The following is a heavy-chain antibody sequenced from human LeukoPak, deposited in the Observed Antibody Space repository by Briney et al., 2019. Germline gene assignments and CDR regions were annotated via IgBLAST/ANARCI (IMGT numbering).Heavy chain of an antibody. J-gene: IGHJ4*02. V-gene: IGHV3-13*01. CDR3: ARVRRDSSGWYHVDY. CDR1: GFTFSSYD. D-gene: IGHD6-19*01. CDR2: ITTAGDT. Sequence: GGSLRLSCAASGFTFSSYDMLWVRHVRGKGLEWVSAITTAGDTFYPGSVKGRFTTSRENAKNSFYLQMNSLRAGDTAVYYCARVRRDSSGWYHVDYWGQGTLVTVSS.